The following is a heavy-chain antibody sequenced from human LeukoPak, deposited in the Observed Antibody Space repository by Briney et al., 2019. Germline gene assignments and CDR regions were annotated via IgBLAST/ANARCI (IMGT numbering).Heavy chain of an antibody. Sequence: SETLSLTCTVSGGSISSSSYYWGWIRQPPGKGLEWIGSIYYSGSTYYNPSLKSRVTISVDTSKNQFSLKLSSVTAADTAVYYCSIVVVTATPGLNDYWGQGTLVTVSS. D-gene: IGHD2-21*02. V-gene: IGHV4-39*07. CDR2: IYYSGST. CDR1: GGSISSSSYY. CDR3: SIVVVTATPGLNDY. J-gene: IGHJ4*02.